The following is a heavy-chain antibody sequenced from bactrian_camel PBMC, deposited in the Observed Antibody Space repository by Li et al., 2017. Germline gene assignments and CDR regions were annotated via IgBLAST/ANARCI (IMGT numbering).Heavy chain of an antibody. D-gene: IGHD2*01. J-gene: IGHJ4*01. V-gene: IGHV3S55*01. CDR2: IDSDVLA. CDR1: GLTYSSYC. CDR3: AAGGGNGAFCYTGERSMDY. Sequence: HVQLVESGGASVQAGGSLRLSCAASGLTYSSYCMGWFRQAPGKEREGVAVIDSDVLAKYADSVKGRFTISQDNAKNTLYLQMNSLKPEDTAMYYCAAGGGNGAFCYTGERSMDYWGQGTQVTVS.